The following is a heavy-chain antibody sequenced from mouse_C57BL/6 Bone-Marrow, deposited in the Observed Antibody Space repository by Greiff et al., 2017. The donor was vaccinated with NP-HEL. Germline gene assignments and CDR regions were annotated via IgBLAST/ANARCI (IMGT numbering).Heavy chain of an antibody. J-gene: IGHJ4*01. D-gene: IGHD1-1*01. V-gene: IGHV1-81*01. CDR1: GYTFTSYG. Sequence: QVQLQQSGAELARPGASVKLSCKASGYTFTSYGISWVKQRTGQGLEWIGEIYPRSGNTYYNEKFKGKATLTADKSSSTAYMELRSVTSEDSAVYFCARSYYYGSSHYYAMDYWGQGTSVTVSS. CDR2: IYPRSGNT. CDR3: ARSYYYGSSHYYAMDY.